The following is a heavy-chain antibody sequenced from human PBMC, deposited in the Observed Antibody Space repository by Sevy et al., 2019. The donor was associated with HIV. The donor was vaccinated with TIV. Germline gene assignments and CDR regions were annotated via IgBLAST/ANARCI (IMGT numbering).Heavy chain of an antibody. V-gene: IGHV3-30*18. J-gene: IGHJ4*02. CDR3: AKDGGWYNYAPSDY. D-gene: IGHD1-1*01. CDR1: GFTFSTYG. CDR2: ISYDGFKT. Sequence: GGSLRLSCAASGFTFSTYGMHWVRQAPGKGLEWVAVISYDGFKTYYADSMKGRFTISRDNSKNRLYLQMNSLRVEDTALYFCAKDGGWYNYAPSDYWGLGTLVTVSS.